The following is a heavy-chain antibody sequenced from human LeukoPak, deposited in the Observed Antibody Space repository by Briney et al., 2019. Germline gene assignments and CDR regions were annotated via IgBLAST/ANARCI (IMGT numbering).Heavy chain of an antibody. V-gene: IGHV3-11*04. Sequence: PGGSLRLSCAVSGFTFSDYFMTWIRQAPGKGLEWVSYISGSGNNKYYADSVRGRFTISRDNTKNSLYLQMNSLRVEDTAVYYCATSQSSVAGIVGDWGQGPLVTVSS. CDR3: ATSQSSVAGIVGD. D-gene: IGHD6-19*01. CDR1: GFTFSDYF. CDR2: ISGSGNNK. J-gene: IGHJ4*02.